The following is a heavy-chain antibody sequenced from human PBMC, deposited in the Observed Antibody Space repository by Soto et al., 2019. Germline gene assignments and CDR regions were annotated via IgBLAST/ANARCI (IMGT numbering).Heavy chain of an antibody. V-gene: IGHV4-39*01. CDR2: IYYSGST. Sequence: SETLSLTCTVSGGSISISSYYWGWIRQPPGKGLEWIGSIYYSGSTYYNPSLKSRVTISVDTSKNQFSLKLSSVTAADTAVYYCARQVSSSRGYYYYGMDVWGQGTTVTVSS. CDR1: GGSISISSYY. CDR3: ARQVSSSRGYYYYGMDV. J-gene: IGHJ6*02. D-gene: IGHD6-13*01.